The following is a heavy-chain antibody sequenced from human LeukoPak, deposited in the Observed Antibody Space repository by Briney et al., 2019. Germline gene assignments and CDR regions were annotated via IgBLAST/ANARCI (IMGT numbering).Heavy chain of an antibody. V-gene: IGHV3-66*01. CDR1: GFTVSSNY. J-gene: IGHJ6*02. CDR2: IYSGGST. D-gene: IGHD2-2*01. CDR3: AKVLGYCSSTSCYSHYYYYGMDV. Sequence: GGSLRLSCAASGFTVSSNYMSWVRQAPGKGLEWVSVIYSGGSTYYADSVKGRFTISRDNSKNTLYLQMNSLRAEDTAVYYCAKVLGYCSSTSCYSHYYYYGMDVWGQGTTVTVSS.